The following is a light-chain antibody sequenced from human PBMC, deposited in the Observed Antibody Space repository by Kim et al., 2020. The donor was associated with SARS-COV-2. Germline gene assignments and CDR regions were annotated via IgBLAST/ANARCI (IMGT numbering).Light chain of an antibody. CDR2: QNN. J-gene: IGLJ3*02. CDR3: QAWDSTTAV. V-gene: IGLV3-1*01. Sequence: PGQTASITGSGDNLGHNCACCACWYQQEPGQSPVLVMYQNNKRPSGIPERFSGSNSGNTATLTISGTQAMDEADYFCQAWDSTTAVFGGGTQLTVL. CDR1: NLGHNC.